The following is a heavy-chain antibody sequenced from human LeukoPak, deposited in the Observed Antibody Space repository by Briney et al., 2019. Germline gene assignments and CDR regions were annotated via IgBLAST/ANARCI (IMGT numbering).Heavy chain of an antibody. D-gene: IGHD3-22*01. CDR1: GVSISSSY. CDR3: VRGNFDNRGYSNAFDV. J-gene: IGHJ3*01. V-gene: IGHV4-59*01. CDR2: IYYNGNT. Sequence: SETLSLTCTVSGVSISSSYWSWIRQPPGKRLEWMGYIYYNGNTNSNPSLKSRVTISADTSKNQFSLKLNSVTAADTAVYFCVRGNFDNRGYSNAFDVWGQGAMVTVSS.